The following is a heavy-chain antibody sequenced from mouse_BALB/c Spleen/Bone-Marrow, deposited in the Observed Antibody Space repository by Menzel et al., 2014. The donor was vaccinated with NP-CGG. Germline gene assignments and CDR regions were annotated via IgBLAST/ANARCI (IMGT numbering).Heavy chain of an antibody. CDR3: ATYDGYCCDY. D-gene: IGHD2-3*01. Sequence: EVPRVESGPSLVKPSQTLSLTCSVTGDSITSGYWNWIRKFPGNKLEYMGFISYSGSTYYNPSLKSRISITRDTSKNQYYRQLNSVTTEDTATYYCATYDGYCCDYWGQGTTLTVSS. CDR2: ISYSGST. V-gene: IGHV3-8*02. J-gene: IGHJ2*01. CDR1: GDSITSGY.